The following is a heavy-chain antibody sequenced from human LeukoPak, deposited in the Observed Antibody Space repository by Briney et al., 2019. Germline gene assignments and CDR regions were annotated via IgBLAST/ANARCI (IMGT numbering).Heavy chain of an antibody. CDR3: AAGGGSPPDVIDI. CDR2: IFSNDEK. J-gene: IGHJ3*02. D-gene: IGHD2-15*01. V-gene: IGHV2-26*01. CDR1: GLSLSNARMG. Sequence: RESGPVLVKPTETLTLTCTVSGLSLSNARMGGSWIRQPPGEALEWLAHIFSNDEKSYSTSLKSRLTISKDTSKSQVVLTMTNMDPVDTATYHCAAGGGSPPDVIDIWGQGTMVTVSS.